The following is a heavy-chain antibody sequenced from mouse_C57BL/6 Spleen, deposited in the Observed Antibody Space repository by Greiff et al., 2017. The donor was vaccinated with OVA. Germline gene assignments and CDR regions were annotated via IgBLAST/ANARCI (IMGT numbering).Heavy chain of an antibody. J-gene: IGHJ2*01. CDR2: INPNNGGT. CDR3: ARSYYGSSFHFDY. V-gene: IGHV1-18*01. CDR1: GYTFTDYN. D-gene: IGHD1-1*01. Sequence: VQLKQSGPELVKPGASVKIPCKASGYTFTDYNMDWVKQSHGKSLEWIGDINPNNGGTIYNQKFKGKATLTVDKSSSTAYMELRSLTSEDTAVYYCARSYYGSSFHFDYWGQGTTLTVSS.